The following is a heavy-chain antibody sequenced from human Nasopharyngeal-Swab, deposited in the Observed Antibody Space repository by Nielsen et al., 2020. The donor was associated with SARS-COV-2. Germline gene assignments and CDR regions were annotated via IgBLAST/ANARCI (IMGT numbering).Heavy chain of an antibody. D-gene: IGHD6-13*01. CDR2: IYYSGST. CDR1: GGSISSGGYS. Sequence: SETLSLTCAVSGGSISSGGYSWSWIRQPPGKGLEWIGSIYYSGSTYYNPSLKSRVTISVDTSKNQFSLKLSSVTAADTAVYYCARHGLVSFALIAAAGYYFDYWGQGTLVTVSS. J-gene: IGHJ4*02. CDR3: ARHGLVSFALIAAAGYYFDY. V-gene: IGHV4-39*01.